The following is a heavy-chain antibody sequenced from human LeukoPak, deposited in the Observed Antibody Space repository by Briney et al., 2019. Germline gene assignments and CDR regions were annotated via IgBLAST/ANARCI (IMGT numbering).Heavy chain of an antibody. CDR1: GYSISSGYY. Sequence: PSETLSLTCAVSGYSISSGYYWGWIRQPPGKGLEWIGSIYHSGNTYYNPSLKSRVTISVDTSKNQFSLKLSSVTAADTAVYYCASMDVWGKGTTVTVSS. V-gene: IGHV4-38-2*01. CDR3: ASMDV. CDR2: IYHSGNT. J-gene: IGHJ6*03.